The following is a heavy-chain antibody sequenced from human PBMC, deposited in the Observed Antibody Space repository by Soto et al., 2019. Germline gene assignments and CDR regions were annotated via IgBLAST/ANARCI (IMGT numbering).Heavy chain of an antibody. J-gene: IGHJ6*02. Sequence: PGGSLRLSCAASGFTFSSYGMHWVRQAPGKGLEWVAVISYDGSNKYYADSVKGRFTISRDNSKNTLYLQMNSLRAEDTAVYYCAKEYVAGTSHYYYGMDVWGQGTTVTVSS. D-gene: IGHD6-19*01. CDR2: ISYDGSNK. V-gene: IGHV3-30*18. CDR1: GFTFSSYG. CDR3: AKEYVAGTSHYYYGMDV.